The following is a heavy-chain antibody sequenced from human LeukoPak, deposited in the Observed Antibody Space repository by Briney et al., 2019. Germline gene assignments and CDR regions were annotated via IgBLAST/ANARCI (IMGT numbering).Heavy chain of an antibody. D-gene: IGHD4-17*01. CDR2: IFYTGST. CDR3: AREAYGDYAFPFYGMDV. CDR1: GGSINSYY. J-gene: IGHJ6*04. V-gene: IGHV4-59*01. Sequence: SETLSLTCTVSGGSINSYYWSWIRQPPGKGLEWIGYIFYTGSTNYNPSLKSRVTISVDTSKSQFSLKLSSVTAADTAVYYCAREAYGDYAFPFYGMDVWGKGTTVTVSS.